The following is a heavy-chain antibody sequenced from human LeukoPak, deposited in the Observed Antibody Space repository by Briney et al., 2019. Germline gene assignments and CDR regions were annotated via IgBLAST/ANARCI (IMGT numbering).Heavy chain of an antibody. CDR2: INSDGSST. Sequence: GGSLRLSCAASGFTFSSYWMHWVRQAPGKGLVWVSRINSDGSSTSYADSVKGRFTISRDNAKNTLYLQMNSLRAEDTAVYYCAREITMDRGVTHDAFDIWGQGTMVTVSS. V-gene: IGHV3-74*01. CDR1: GFTFSSYW. D-gene: IGHD3-10*01. J-gene: IGHJ3*02. CDR3: AREITMDRGVTHDAFDI.